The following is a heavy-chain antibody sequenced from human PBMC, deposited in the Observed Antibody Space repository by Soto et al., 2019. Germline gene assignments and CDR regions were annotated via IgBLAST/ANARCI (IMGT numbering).Heavy chain of an antibody. Sequence: TLSLTCTVSGDSVGNALYFWGWVRQPPGKALEWLALIYWDDDKRYSPSLKSRLTITKDTSKNQVVLTMTNMDPVDTATYYCAHRTPIVVVPAAAFDIWGQGTMVTVSS. D-gene: IGHD2-2*01. V-gene: IGHV2-5*02. CDR1: GDSVGNALYF. CDR3: AHRTPIVVVPAAAFDI. J-gene: IGHJ3*02. CDR2: IYWDDDK.